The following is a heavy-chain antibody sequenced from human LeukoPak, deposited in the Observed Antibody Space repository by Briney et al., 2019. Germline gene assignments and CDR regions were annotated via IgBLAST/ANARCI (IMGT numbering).Heavy chain of an antibody. D-gene: IGHD1-1*01. V-gene: IGHV3-30-3*01. CDR1: GFTFSTYS. CDR2: IKYDGSND. Sequence: GGSLRLSCAASGFTFSTYSMHWVRQAPGKGLEWVAVIKYDGSNDFYAESVKGRFTISRDNSRNTLFLQMNSLRIEDTAVYYCVRDHGNWNPLYCFEYWGQGTLVTVSS. J-gene: IGHJ4*02. CDR3: VRDHGNWNPLYCFEY.